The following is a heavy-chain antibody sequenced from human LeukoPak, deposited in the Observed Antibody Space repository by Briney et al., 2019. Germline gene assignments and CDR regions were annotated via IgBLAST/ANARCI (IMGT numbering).Heavy chain of an antibody. CDR2: IIPIFGTA. Sequence: SVKVSCKASGGTFSSYAISWVRQAPGQGLEWMGGIIPIFGTANYAQKFQGRVTITADESTSTAYMELSSLRSEDTAVYYCARDRYSYGHSGSNWFDPWGKGTLVTVSS. CDR3: ARDRYSYGHSGSNWFDP. D-gene: IGHD5-18*01. J-gene: IGHJ5*02. V-gene: IGHV1-69*13. CDR1: GGTFSSYA.